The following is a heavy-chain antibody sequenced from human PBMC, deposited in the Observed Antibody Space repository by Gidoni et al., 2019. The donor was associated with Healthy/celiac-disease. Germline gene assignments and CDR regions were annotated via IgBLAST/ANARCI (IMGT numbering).Heavy chain of an antibody. Sequence: QVQLVESGGGVVQPGRSLRLSCAASGFTFSSYGMHWVRQAPGKGLEWVAVISYDGSNKYYADSVKGRFTISRDNSKNTLYLQMNSLRAEDTAVYYCAKGGYSGYDFVHYFDYWGQGTLVTVSS. CDR3: AKGGYSGYDFVHYFDY. J-gene: IGHJ4*02. D-gene: IGHD5-12*01. V-gene: IGHV3-30*18. CDR2: ISYDGSNK. CDR1: GFTFSSYG.